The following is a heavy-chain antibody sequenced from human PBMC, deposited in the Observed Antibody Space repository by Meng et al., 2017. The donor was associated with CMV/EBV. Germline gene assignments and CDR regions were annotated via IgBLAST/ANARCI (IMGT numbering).Heavy chain of an antibody. CDR3: ARDSGGERITIFGVVIPTQYYYGMDV. CDR2: INPSGGST. Sequence: ASVKVSCKASGYTFTSYYMHWVRQAPGQGLEWMGIINPSGGSTSYAQKFQGRVTITTDESTSTAYMELSSLRSEDTAVYYCARDSGGERITIFGVVIPTQYYYGMDVWGQGTTVTVSS. CDR1: GYTFTSYY. V-gene: IGHV1-46*01. D-gene: IGHD3-3*01. J-gene: IGHJ6*02.